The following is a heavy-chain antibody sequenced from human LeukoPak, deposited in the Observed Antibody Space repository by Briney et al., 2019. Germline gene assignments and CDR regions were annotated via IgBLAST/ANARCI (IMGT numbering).Heavy chain of an antibody. D-gene: IGHD1-26*01. CDR1: GFTFSSYE. V-gene: IGHV3-48*03. CDR2: ISSSGSTI. Sequence: PGGSLRLSXAASGFTFSSYEMNWVRQAPGKGLEWVSYISSSGSTIYYADSVKGRFTISRDNAKNSLYLQMNSLRAEDTAVYYCARVRSGSYYIWGQGTLVTVSS. CDR3: ARVRSGSYYI. J-gene: IGHJ4*02.